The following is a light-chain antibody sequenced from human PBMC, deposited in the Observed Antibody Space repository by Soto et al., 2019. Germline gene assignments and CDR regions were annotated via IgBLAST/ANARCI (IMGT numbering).Light chain of an antibody. Sequence: DIQMTQFPSSVSASVGDRVNITCRASQGISTWLAWYQQKPERAPKSLIYGASRLQSGVPPRFSGSGSETDFNLTISGLQPEDFATYYCQQYDRYPRTFGQGTKVEIK. V-gene: IGKV1D-16*01. J-gene: IGKJ1*01. CDR1: QGISTW. CDR3: QQYDRYPRT. CDR2: GAS.